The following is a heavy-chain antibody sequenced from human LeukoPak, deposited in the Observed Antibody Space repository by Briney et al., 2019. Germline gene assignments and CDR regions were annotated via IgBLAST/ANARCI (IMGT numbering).Heavy chain of an antibody. CDR3: TRQRLVAAALEDFDY. CDR1: GFTFSGSA. CDR2: IRSKANTYAT. V-gene: IGHV3-73*01. J-gene: IGHJ4*02. Sequence: GGSLRLSCAASGFTFSGSAMHWVRQASGKGLEWVGGIRSKANTYATAYSASVRGRFTISRDDSNNTAYLQMNSLKTEDTAVYYCTRQRLVAAALEDFDYWGQGTLVTVSS. D-gene: IGHD2-2*01.